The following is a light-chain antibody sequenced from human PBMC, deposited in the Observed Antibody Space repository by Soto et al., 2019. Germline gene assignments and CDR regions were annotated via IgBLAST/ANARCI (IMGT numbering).Light chain of an antibody. V-gene: IGKV1-5*01. J-gene: IGKJ4*01. CDR1: QSISSW. Sequence: DIQMTQSPSTLSASVGDRVTITCRASQSISSWLAWYQQKPGKAPKLLIYDASSLESGVPSRFSGSGSGTEFTLTISNLQPDDFATYYCQQYNTRVTFGGGTKVEIK. CDR2: DAS. CDR3: QQYNTRVT.